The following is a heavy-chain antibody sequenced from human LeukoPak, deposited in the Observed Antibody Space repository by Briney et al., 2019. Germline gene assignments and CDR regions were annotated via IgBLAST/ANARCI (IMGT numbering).Heavy chain of an antibody. V-gene: IGHV4-34*01. D-gene: IGHD6-13*01. Sequence: PSETLSPTCAVYGGSFSGYYWSWVRQPPGKGLEWIGEINHSGSTNYNPSLKSRVTISVDTSKNQFSLKLSSVTAADTAVYYCARYSAAAASYFDYWGQGTLVTVSS. CDR3: ARYSAAAASYFDY. J-gene: IGHJ4*02. CDR2: INHSGST. CDR1: GGSFSGYY.